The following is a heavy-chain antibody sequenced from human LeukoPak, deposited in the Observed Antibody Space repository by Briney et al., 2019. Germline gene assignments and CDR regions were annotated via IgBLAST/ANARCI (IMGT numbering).Heavy chain of an antibody. D-gene: IGHD6-19*01. V-gene: IGHV7-4-1*02. J-gene: IGHJ4*02. CDR3: ARVEAGTGMYYFDY. CDR1: GYTFTSYA. CDR2: INTNTGDP. Sequence: ASVKVSCKASGYTFTSYAMNWVRQAPGQGLEWMGWINTNTGDPTYAQGFTGRFVFSLDTSVSTAYLQISSLKAEDTAVYYCARVEAGTGMYYFDYWGQGTLVTVSS.